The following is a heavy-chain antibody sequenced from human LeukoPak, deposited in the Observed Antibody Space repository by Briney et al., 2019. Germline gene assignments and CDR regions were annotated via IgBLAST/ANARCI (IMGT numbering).Heavy chain of an antibody. CDR3: AISRGGQQLVSAFDI. CDR2: IFPGGSDT. Sequence: GGSLMISCKGSGYSFTSYWIGGVRQMPGEGVEWMGNIFPGGSDTRYSPSFQGQVNISADKAISTAYLQWSSLKASDTAMYYCAISRGGQQLVSAFDIWGQGTMVTVSS. CDR1: GYSFTSYW. V-gene: IGHV5-51*01. J-gene: IGHJ3*02. D-gene: IGHD6-13*01.